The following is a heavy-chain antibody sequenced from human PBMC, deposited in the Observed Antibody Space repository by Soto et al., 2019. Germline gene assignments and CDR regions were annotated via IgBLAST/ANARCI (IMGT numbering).Heavy chain of an antibody. J-gene: IGHJ3*02. CDR1: GFTFSDYY. V-gene: IGHV3-11*06. CDR2: ISSSSSYT. CDR3: AREGQGYCSGGSCSDDFDS. D-gene: IGHD2-15*01. Sequence: QVQLVESGGGLVKPGGSLRLSCAASGFTFSDYYMSWIRQAPGKGLEWVSYISSSSSYTNYADSVKGRFTISRDNAKNSLYLQRNSLRAEDTAVYYCAREGQGYCSGGSCSDDFDSWGQGTMVTVSS.